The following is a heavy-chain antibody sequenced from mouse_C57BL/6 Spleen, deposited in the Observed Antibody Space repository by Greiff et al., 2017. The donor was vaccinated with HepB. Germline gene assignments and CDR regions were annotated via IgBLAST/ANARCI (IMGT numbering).Heavy chain of an antibody. D-gene: IGHD1-1*01. CDR2: TFYSGIT. V-gene: IGHV3-3*01. CDR3: ARAPYYGSSYDYAMDY. CDR1: GFSINSDGY. Sequence: EVKLQESGPSLVRPSQTLSLTFTVTGFSINSDGYWIWIRQFPGNKLEYIGYTFYSGITYYNPSLESRTYITRDTSKNQFSLKLSSVTTEDTATYYCARAPYYGSSYDYAMDYWGQGPSVTVSS. J-gene: IGHJ4*01.